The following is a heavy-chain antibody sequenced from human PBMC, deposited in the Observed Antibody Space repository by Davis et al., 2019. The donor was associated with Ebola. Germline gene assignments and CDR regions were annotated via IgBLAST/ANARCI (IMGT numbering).Heavy chain of an antibody. CDR2: IWYDGSNK. CDR1: GFTFSSYG. Sequence: SLKISCAASGFTFSSYGMHWVRQAPGKGLEWVAVIWYDGSNKYYADSVKGRFTISRDNSKNTLYLQMNSLRAEDTAVYYCARESTVTFYYYYGMDVWGQGTTVTVSS. CDR3: ARESTVTFYYYYGMDV. V-gene: IGHV3-33*01. J-gene: IGHJ6*02. D-gene: IGHD4-17*01.